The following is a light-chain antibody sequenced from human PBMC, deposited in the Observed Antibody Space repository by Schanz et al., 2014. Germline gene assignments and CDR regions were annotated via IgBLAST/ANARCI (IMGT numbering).Light chain of an antibody. CDR3: AAWDDSLNGWV. J-gene: IGLJ3*02. CDR1: SSNIGSNY. CDR2: SNN. V-gene: IGLV1-44*01. Sequence: QSVLTQTPSASGTPGQRVTISCSGSSSNIGSNYVYWYQQLPGTAPKLLIYSNNQRRSGVPDRFSGSKSGTSASLAISGLQSEDEADYYCAAWDDSLNGWVFGGGTKVTVL.